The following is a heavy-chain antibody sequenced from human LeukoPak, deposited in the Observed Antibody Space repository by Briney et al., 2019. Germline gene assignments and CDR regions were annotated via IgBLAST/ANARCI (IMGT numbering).Heavy chain of an antibody. CDR1: GFTFSSYG. V-gene: IGHV3-48*04. CDR2: ISSSSSTI. J-gene: IGHJ4*02. Sequence: GGSLRLSCAASGFTFSSYGMNWVRQAPGKGLEWVSYISSSSSTIYYADSVKGRFTISRDNAKNSLYLQMNSLRAEDTAVYYCARDGLVVVVPAAIQRGVDYWGQGTLVTVSS. CDR3: ARDGLVVVVPAAIQRGVDY. D-gene: IGHD2-2*02.